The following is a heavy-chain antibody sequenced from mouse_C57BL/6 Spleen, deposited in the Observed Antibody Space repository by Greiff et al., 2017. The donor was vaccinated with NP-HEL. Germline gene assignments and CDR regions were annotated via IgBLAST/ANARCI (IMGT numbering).Heavy chain of an antibody. Sequence: LVESGAELVKPGASVKMSCKASGYTFTTYPIEWMKQNHGKSLEWIGNFHPYNDDTKYNEKFKGKATLTVEKSSSTVYLERSRLTSDDSAVYYCARTGDCDDGGFDYWGQGTTLTVSS. CDR3: ARTGDCDDGGFDY. J-gene: IGHJ2*01. D-gene: IGHD2-4*01. V-gene: IGHV1-47*01. CDR2: FHPYNDDT. CDR1: GYTFTTYP.